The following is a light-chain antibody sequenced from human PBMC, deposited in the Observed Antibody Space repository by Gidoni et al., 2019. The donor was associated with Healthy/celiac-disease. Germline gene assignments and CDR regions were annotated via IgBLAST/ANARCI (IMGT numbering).Light chain of an antibody. V-gene: IGKV1-39*01. CDR2: AAS. J-gene: IGKJ4*01. CDR1: QSVSSY. CDR3: QQSYSIPLA. Sequence: DIQMTQSPSSLSASVGDRVTITCRASQSVSSYLNWYQQTPGKAPKLLIDAASSLQSGVPSRFSGSGSGTDFTLIISSLQPEDFATYYCQQSYSIPLAFGGGTKVEIK.